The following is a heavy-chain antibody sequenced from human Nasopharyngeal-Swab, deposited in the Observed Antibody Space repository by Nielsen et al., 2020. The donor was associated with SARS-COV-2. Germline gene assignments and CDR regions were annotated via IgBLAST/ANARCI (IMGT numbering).Heavy chain of an antibody. J-gene: IGHJ6*02. CDR3: ASNTELSGPYYYYGMDV. V-gene: IGHV3-11*04. Sequence: GESLKISCAAPGFTFSDYYMSWIRQAPGKGLEWVSYISSSGSTIYYADSVKGRFTISRDNAKNSLYLQMNSLRAEDTAVYYCASNTELSGPYYYYGMDVWGQGTTVTVSS. D-gene: IGHD1-14*01. CDR1: GFTFSDYY. CDR2: ISSSGSTI.